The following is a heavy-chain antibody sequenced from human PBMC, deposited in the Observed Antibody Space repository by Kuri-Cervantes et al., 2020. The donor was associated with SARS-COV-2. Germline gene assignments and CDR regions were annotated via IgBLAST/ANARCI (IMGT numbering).Heavy chain of an antibody. V-gene: IGHV3-21*01. CDR2: ISSSSSYI. CDR3: ARGSYDFWSGYYGVSGLEVSFDY. D-gene: IGHD3-3*01. J-gene: IGHJ4*02. CDR1: GFTFSSYS. Sequence: GGSLRLSCAASGFTFSSYSMNWVRQAPGKGLEWVSSISSSSSYIYYADSVKGRFTISRDNAKNSLYLQMNSLRAEDMAVYYCARGSYDFWSGYYGVSGLEVSFDYWGQGTLVTVSS.